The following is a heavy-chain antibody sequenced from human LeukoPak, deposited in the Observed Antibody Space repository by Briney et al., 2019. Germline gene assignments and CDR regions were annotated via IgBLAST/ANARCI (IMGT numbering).Heavy chain of an antibody. CDR1: SGSISSSYY. J-gene: IGHJ6*03. Sequence: SETLSLTCTVSSGSISSSYYWGWIRQPPGKGREWIGSIYYNGSTYYNPSLKSRVTMSVDTSKNQFSLRLSSVTAADTAVYYCVRDTRYDMDVWGKGTTVTVSS. CDR3: VRDTRYDMDV. CDR2: IYYNGST. V-gene: IGHV4-39*01.